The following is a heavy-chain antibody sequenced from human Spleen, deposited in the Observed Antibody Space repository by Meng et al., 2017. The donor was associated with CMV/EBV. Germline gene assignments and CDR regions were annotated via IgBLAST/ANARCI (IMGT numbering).Heavy chain of an antibody. J-gene: IGHJ5*02. CDR2: IWSDGTKK. D-gene: IGHD5-24*01. CDR1: GFNFKNFG. CDR3: ANLELGP. V-gene: IGHV3-30*02. Sequence: LRLSCEASGFNFKNFGMHWVRQTQGKGLEWVGFIWSDGTKKFYLDSVKGRFTISRDNSKSTLYLQMNSLRPEDTAVYYCANLELGPWGEGTLVTVSS.